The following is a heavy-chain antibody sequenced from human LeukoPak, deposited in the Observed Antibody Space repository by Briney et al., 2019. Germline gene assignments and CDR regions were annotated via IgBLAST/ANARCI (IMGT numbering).Heavy chain of an antibody. V-gene: IGHV1-2*02. CDR2: INPNSGGT. J-gene: IGHJ5*02. Sequence: GASVKVSCKASGYTFTGYYMHWVRQAPGQGLEWMGWINPNSGGTNYAQKFQGRVTMTRDTSISTAYMELSRLRSDDTAVYYCARDPNIAAAGTLWFDPWGQGTLVTVSS. CDR3: ARDPNIAAAGTLWFDP. CDR1: GYTFTGYY. D-gene: IGHD6-13*01.